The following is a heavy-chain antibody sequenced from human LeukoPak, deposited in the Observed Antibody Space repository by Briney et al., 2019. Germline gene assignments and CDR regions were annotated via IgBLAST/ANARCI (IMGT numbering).Heavy chain of an antibody. CDR1: GFTFSSYS. J-gene: IGHJ6*02. V-gene: IGHV3-21*01. CDR3: ASWGPQQWLASAWNV. D-gene: IGHD6-19*01. CDR2: ISSSSSYI. Sequence: GGSLRLSCAASGFTFSSYSMNWVRQAPGKGLEWVSSISSSSSYIYYADSVKGRFTISRDNAKNSLYLQMNSLRAEDTAVYYCASWGPQQWLASAWNVWGQGTTVTVSS.